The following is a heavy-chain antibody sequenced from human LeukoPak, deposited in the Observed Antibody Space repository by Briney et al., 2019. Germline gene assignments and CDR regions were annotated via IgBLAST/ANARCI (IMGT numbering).Heavy chain of an antibody. Sequence: GGSLRLSCAASGLTFGRHWMSWVRQAPGKGLEWVSVIYSGGSTYYADSVKGRFIISRDNSKNTLYLQMNSLRAEDTAVYYCVPRSRGMDVWGQGTTVIVSS. D-gene: IGHD3-10*01. CDR3: VPRSRGMDV. CDR2: IYSGGST. CDR1: GLTFGRHW. J-gene: IGHJ6*02. V-gene: IGHV3-53*01.